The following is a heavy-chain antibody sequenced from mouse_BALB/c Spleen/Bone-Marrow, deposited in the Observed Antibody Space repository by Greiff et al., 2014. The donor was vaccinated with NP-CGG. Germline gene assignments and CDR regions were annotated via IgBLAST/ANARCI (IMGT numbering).Heavy chain of an antibody. CDR1: GYTFTSYW. V-gene: IGHV1-87*01. Sequence: VQLQQSGAELARPGASVKLSCKASGYTFTSYWMQWVKQRPGQGLEWIGAIYPGDGDTRYTQKFKGKATLTADKSSSTAYMQLGSLASEDSAVYYCARWDDYDAWFAYWGQGTLVTVSA. CDR2: IYPGDGDT. D-gene: IGHD2-4*01. J-gene: IGHJ3*01. CDR3: ARWDDYDAWFAY.